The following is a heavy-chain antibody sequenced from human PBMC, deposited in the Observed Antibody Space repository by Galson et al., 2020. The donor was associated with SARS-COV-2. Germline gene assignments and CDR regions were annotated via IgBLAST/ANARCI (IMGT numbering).Heavy chain of an antibody. CDR3: ARDSGPIAVDRGMDV. V-gene: IGHV3-53*01. D-gene: IGHD6-19*01. CDR2: IYSGGST. Sequence: GGSLRLSCAASGFTVSSNYMSWVRQAPGKGLEWVSVIYSGGSTYYADSVKGRFTISRDNSKNTLYLQMNSLRAEDTAVYYCARDSGPIAVDRGMDVWGQGTTVTVSS. J-gene: IGHJ6*02. CDR1: GFTVSSNY.